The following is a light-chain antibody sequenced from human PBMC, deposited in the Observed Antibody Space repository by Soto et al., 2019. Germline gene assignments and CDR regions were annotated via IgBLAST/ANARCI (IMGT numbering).Light chain of an antibody. J-gene: IGLJ2*01. CDR2: EVS. CDR3: QSYDSGLSARV. V-gene: IGLV2-14*01. CDR1: SSDVGGYNY. Sequence: QSALTQPASVSGSPGQSITISCTGTSSDVGGYNYVSWYQQHPGKAPKLMIYEVSNRPSGVSNRFSGSKSGNTASLTISGLQAEDEADYYCQSYDSGLSARVFGGGTQLTVL.